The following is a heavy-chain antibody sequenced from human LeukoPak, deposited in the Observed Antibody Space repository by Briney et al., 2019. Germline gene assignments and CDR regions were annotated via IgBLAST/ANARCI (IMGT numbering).Heavy chain of an antibody. CDR3: ARVGGATSFDY. CDR1: GFTVSNNY. V-gene: IGHV3-66*01. J-gene: IGHJ4*02. D-gene: IGHD1-26*01. Sequence: PGGSLRLSCAASGFTVSNNYMSWARQAPGKGLEWVSVIYSGGSTYYADSVKGRFTISRDNSKNTLYLQMNSLRAEDTAVYYCARVGGATSFDYWGQGTLVTVSS. CDR2: IYSGGST.